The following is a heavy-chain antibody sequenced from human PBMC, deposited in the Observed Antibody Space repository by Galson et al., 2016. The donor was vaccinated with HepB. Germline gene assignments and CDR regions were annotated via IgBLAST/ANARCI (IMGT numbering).Heavy chain of an antibody. CDR2: LSGSGFVGTDSSA. CDR3: AKDRVAGTSYYYYMDV. CDR1: GFNFTTYV. J-gene: IGHJ6*03. V-gene: IGHV3-23*01. Sequence: SLRLSCAASGFNFTTYVMIWVRQAPGKGLEWVSALSGSGFVGTDSSASYADSVKGRFTISRDNSKNTLYLEMNSLRVEDTAVYYCAKDRVAGTSYYYYMDVWGKGTTVTVSS. D-gene: IGHD6-19*01.